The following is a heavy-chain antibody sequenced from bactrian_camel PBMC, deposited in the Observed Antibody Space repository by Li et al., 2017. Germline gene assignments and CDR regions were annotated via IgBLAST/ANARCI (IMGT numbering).Heavy chain of an antibody. CDR2: IDSDGSNT. CDR3: AAQQFFGY. V-gene: IGHV3-2*01. J-gene: IGHJ6*01. CDR1: GFTFSSYY. Sequence: HVQLVESGGGLVQPGGSLTLSCAASGFTFSSYYMIWVRQAPGKGLEWVSTIDSDGSNTYYTGSVKGRFTISRDNAKDTVYLQMSSLKPEDTAVYYCAAQQFFGYWGQGTQVTVS.